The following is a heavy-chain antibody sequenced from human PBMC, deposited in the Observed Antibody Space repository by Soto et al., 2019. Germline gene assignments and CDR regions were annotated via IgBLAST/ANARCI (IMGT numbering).Heavy chain of an antibody. Sequence: VQLVESGGGVVQPGRSLRRSCAASGFTFSSYAMHWVRQAPGKGLEWVAVISYDGSNKYYADSVKGRFTISRDNSKNTLYLQMNSLRAEDTAVYYCARAITGTMGDYWGQGTLVTVSS. CDR2: ISYDGSNK. V-gene: IGHV3-30-3*01. D-gene: IGHD1-7*01. CDR3: ARAITGTMGDY. CDR1: GFTFSSYA. J-gene: IGHJ4*02.